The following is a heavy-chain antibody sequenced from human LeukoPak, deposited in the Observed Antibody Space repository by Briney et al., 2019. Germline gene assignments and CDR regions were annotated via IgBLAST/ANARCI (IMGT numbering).Heavy chain of an antibody. V-gene: IGHV3-7*01. CDR2: IKQDGSDK. J-gene: IGHJ4*02. CDR3: ARIGYSSSSFDY. D-gene: IGHD6-6*01. Sequence: QTGGSLRLSCAVSGFTFSNYWMSWVRQAPGKGLEWVANIKQDGSDKDYVESLKGRFAISRDNAEKSVYLQMNSLRVEDTAVYYCARIGYSSSSFDYWGQGTLVTVSA. CDR1: GFTFSNYW.